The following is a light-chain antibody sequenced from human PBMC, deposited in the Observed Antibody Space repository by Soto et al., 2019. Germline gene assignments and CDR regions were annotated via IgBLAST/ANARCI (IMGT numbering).Light chain of an antibody. V-gene: IGLV2-14*01. J-gene: IGLJ1*01. CDR3: SSFISTSTLVV. Sequence: QSVLTQPASVSGSPGQSITISCTGTSSDIGNYNYVSWYQQHPGKAPKLIIYEVTNRPSEISNRFSGSKFGNTASLTISGLQAEDEADYFCSSFISTSTLVVFGTGTKVTVL. CDR2: EVT. CDR1: SSDIGNYNY.